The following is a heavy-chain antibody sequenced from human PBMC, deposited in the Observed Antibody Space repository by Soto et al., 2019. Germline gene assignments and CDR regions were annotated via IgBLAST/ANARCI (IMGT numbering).Heavy chain of an antibody. Sequence: SETLSLTCTVSGDSISTYYWHWIRLPPGKGLEWIGYIYYTGNTNYNPSLKSRVTISVDTSKNQFSLKLSSVTAADTAVYYCARERREYYYDSSGYYLKGYDAFDIWGQGTMVTVS. V-gene: IGHV4-59*01. CDR3: ARERREYYYDSSGYYLKGYDAFDI. J-gene: IGHJ3*02. CDR1: GDSISTYY. CDR2: IYYTGNT. D-gene: IGHD3-22*01.